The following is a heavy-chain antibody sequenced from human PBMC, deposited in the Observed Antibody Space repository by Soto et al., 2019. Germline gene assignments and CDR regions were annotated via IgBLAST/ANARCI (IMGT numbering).Heavy chain of an antibody. V-gene: IGHV1-2*02. D-gene: IGHD1-7*01. CDR3: ARDITGTTNYYYGMDV. J-gene: IGHJ6*02. Sequence: ASVKVSCKASGYTFTGYYMHWVRQAPGQGLEWMGWINPNSGGTNYAQKFQGRVTMTRDTSISTAYMELSRLRSDDTAVYYCARDITGTTNYYYGMDVWGQGTTVTVPS. CDR1: GYTFTGYY. CDR2: INPNSGGT.